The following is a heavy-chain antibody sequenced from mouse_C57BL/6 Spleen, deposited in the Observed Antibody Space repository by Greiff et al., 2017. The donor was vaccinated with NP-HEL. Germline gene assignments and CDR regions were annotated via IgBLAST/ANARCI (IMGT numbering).Heavy chain of an antibody. CDR3: AKNEGSHAMDY. CDR2: IWSGGST. D-gene: IGHD3-3*01. Sequence: VKLVESGPGLVQPSQSLSITCTVSGFSLTSYGVHWVRQSPGKGLEWLGVIWSGGSTDYNAAFMSRLSITKNNSKSHVFFKMNSLQADDTAIYYCAKNEGSHAMDYWGQGTSVTVSS. J-gene: IGHJ4*01. CDR1: GFSLTSYG. V-gene: IGHV2-5*01.